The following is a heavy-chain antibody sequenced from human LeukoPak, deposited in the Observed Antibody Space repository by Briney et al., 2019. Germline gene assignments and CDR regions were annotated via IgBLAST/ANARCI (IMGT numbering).Heavy chain of an antibody. CDR3: ARYLAVAGFDP. Sequence: PSETLSLTCAVYGGSFSGYYWSWIRQPPGKGLEWIGYIYYSGSTNYNPSLKSRVSISVDTSKNQFSLNLTSVTTADTAVYFCARYLAVAGFDPWGQGTLVTVSS. V-gene: IGHV4-34*11. J-gene: IGHJ5*02. CDR2: IYYSGST. CDR1: GGSFSGYY. D-gene: IGHD6-13*01.